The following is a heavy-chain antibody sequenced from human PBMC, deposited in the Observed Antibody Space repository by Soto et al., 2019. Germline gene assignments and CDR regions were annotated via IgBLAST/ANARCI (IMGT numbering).Heavy chain of an antibody. V-gene: IGHV1-18*04. J-gene: IGHJ4*02. CDR3: ARARMYSGAYHDY. D-gene: IGHD1-26*01. Sequence: ASVKVSCKASGYTFSNFGINWVRQAPGQGLEWMGWITPYNGNANYAQKHQDRLTITTDTSTNTAYLELRSLRSDDTAVYFCARARMYSGAYHDYWGQGTLVTVSS. CDR1: GYTFSNFG. CDR2: ITPYNGNA.